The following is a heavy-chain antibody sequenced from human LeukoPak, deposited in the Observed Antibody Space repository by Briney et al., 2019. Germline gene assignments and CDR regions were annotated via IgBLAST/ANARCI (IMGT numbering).Heavy chain of an antibody. D-gene: IGHD4-17*01. CDR1: GGSFSGYY. J-gene: IGHJ4*02. CDR2: INHSGST. CDR3: ARGLSYGDYGLDY. Sequence: ETLSLTCAVYGGSFSGYYWSWIRQPPGKGLEWIGEINHSGSTNYNPSLKSRVTISVDTSKNQFSLKLSPVTAADTAVYYCARGLSYGDYGLDYWGQGTLVTASS. V-gene: IGHV4-34*01.